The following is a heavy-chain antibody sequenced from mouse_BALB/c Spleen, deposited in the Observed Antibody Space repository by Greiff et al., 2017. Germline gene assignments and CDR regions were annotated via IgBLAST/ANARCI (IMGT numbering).Heavy chain of an antibody. D-gene: IGHD2-10*02. V-gene: IGHV5-6-5*01. J-gene: IGHJ4*01. Sequence: EVQVVESGGGLVKPGGSLKLSCAASGFTFSSYAMSWVRQTPEKRLEWVASISSGGSTYYPDSVKGRFTISRDNARNILYLQMSSLRSEDTAMYYCAREGYGNYDYWGQGTSVTVSS. CDR2: ISSGGST. CDR3: AREGYGNYDY. CDR1: GFTFSSYA.